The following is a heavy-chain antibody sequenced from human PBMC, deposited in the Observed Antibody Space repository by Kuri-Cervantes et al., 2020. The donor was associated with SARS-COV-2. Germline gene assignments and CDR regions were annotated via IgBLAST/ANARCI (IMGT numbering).Heavy chain of an antibody. CDR1: GGSFSGFY. CDR2: INHSGSA. J-gene: IGHJ3*02. V-gene: IGHV4-34*01. Sequence: SQTLSLTCDLYGGSFSGFYWSWIRQTPGKGLEWIGEINHSGSANYNPSLKSRVTISVDTSKNQFSLKLSSVTAADTAVYYCARASTTIYGVLIMLFSSNAFAIWGQGTLVTVSS. D-gene: IGHD3-3*01. CDR3: ARASTTIYGVLIMLFSSNAFAI.